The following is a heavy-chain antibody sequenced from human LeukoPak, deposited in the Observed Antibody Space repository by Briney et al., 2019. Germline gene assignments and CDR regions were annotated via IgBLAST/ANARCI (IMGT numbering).Heavy chain of an antibody. CDR2: INPNSGGT. D-gene: IGHD3-9*01. V-gene: IGHV1-2*02. CDR3: ARVHLRYFDWLPLDY. Sequence: ASVKVSCKASGYTFTGYYMHWVRQAPGQGLGWMGWINPNSGGTNYAQKFQGRVTMTRDTSISTAYMELSRLRSDDTAVYYCARVHLRYFDWLPLDYWGQGTLVTVSS. CDR1: GYTFTGYY. J-gene: IGHJ4*02.